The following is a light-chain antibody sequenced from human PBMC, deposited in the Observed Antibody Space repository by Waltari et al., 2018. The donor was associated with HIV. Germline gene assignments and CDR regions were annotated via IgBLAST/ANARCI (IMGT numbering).Light chain of an antibody. CDR1: QSIATY. CDR2: DAS. V-gene: IGKV1-39*01. Sequence: DIQMTQSPSSLSASVGDRVTITCRASQSIATYLKWYQQKAGKAPNLLIYDASSLQSGVPSRVSGSGSGTEFALTISSLQPEDFATYYCQQSYSTPLTFGGGTKVEIK. CDR3: QQSYSTPLT. J-gene: IGKJ4*01.